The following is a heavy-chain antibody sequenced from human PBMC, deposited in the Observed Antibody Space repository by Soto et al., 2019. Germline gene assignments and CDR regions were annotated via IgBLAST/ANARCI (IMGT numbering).Heavy chain of an antibody. J-gene: IGHJ4*02. V-gene: IGHV1-2*04. CDR1: GYTFTGYY. D-gene: IGHD4-17*01. Sequence: VKVSCKASGYTFTGYYMHWVRQAPGQGLEWMGWINPNSGGTNYAQKLQGWVTMTRDTSISTAYMELSRLRSDDTAVYYCARYYGDNLAFGYWGQGTLVTVSS. CDR2: INPNSGGT. CDR3: ARYYGDNLAFGY.